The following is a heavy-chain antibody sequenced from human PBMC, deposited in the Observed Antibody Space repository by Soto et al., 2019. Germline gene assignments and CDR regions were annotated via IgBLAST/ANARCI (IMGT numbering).Heavy chain of an antibody. V-gene: IGHV3-30*03. CDR2: ISYDGSNK. Sequence: PGGSLRLSCAASGFTFSSYGMHWVRQAPGKGLEWVAVISYDGSNKYYADSVKGRFTISRDNSKNTLYLQMNSLRAEDTAVYYCARDLVGLDYWGQGTLVTVSS. D-gene: IGHD3-10*01. CDR3: ARDLVGLDY. CDR1: GFTFSSYG. J-gene: IGHJ4*02.